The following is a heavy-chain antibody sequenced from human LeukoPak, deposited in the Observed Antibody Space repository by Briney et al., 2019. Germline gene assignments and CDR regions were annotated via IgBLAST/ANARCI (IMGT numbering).Heavy chain of an antibody. CDR3: ARQTGSGLFILP. V-gene: IGHV4-59*08. J-gene: IGHJ4*02. D-gene: IGHD3/OR15-3a*01. CDR1: GGSISSYY. CDR2: IYYSGIT. Sequence: SETLSLTCTVSGGSISSYYWNWIRQPPGKGLEWMGYIYYSGITNYIPSLKSRVTISVDTSKNQFSLSLTSVTAADTGVYYCARQTGSGLFILPGGQGTLVTVSS.